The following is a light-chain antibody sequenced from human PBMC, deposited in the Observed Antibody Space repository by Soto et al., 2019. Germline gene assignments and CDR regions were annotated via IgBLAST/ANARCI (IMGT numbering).Light chain of an antibody. Sequence: DIQLTQSPSFLSASVGDRVTITCRASQYISTYLAWHQQRPGKAPKLLIHAASTLQSGVPSRFSGSGSGTEFTLTISSLQPEDFATYYCQQFKSYPLTFGGGTKVEIK. V-gene: IGKV1-9*01. CDR2: AAS. CDR3: QQFKSYPLT. CDR1: QYISTY. J-gene: IGKJ4*01.